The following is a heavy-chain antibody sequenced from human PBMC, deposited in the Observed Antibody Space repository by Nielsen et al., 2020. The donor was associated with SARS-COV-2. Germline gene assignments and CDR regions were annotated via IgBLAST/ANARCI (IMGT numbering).Heavy chain of an antibody. J-gene: IGHJ3*02. CDR1: GGSISSGGYY. Sequence: SETLSLTCTVSGGSISSGGYYWSWIRQHPGKGLEGIGYIYDSGSTYYNPSLKSRVTIAVETSKNQFSLKLSSVTAADTAVYYCARAGRITIFGVVDAFDIWGQGTMVTVSS. CDR3: ARAGRITIFGVVDAFDI. V-gene: IGHV4-31*03. CDR2: IYDSGST. D-gene: IGHD3-3*01.